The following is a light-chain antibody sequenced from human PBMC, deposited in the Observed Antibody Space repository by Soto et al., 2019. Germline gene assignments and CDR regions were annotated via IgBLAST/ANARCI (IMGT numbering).Light chain of an antibody. Sequence: ESVLTQSPGTLSLSPVDTATLSCRASQTIGRNYLAWYQQKPGQAPRLLMSGASTRATGTPDRFSGSGSGTDFTLTINRLEPEDFAVYYCQRYGSSQFTFGPGTKVDI. CDR1: QTIGRNY. V-gene: IGKV3-20*01. J-gene: IGKJ3*01. CDR2: GAS. CDR3: QRYGSSQFT.